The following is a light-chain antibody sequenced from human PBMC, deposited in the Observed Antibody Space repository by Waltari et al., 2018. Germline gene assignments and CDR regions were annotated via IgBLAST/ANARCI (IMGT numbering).Light chain of an antibody. CDR1: SSTIGSYY. J-gene: IGLJ3*02. CDR3: ATWDDSLTGWV. V-gene: IGLV1-47*01. CDR2: RNN. Sequence: QSVLTQPPSASGTPGQRVTISCSGSSSTIGSYYVYWYQQLSGMAPKLLIYRNNERTSGVPDRFSGSKSGTSASLAITGLRSEDEAHYYCATWDDSLTGWVFGGGTKLAVL.